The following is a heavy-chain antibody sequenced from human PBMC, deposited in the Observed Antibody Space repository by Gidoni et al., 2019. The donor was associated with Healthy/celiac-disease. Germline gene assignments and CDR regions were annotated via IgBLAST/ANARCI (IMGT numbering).Heavy chain of an antibody. CDR1: GFIFDDYA. CDR2: ISGNSGSV. V-gene: IGHV3-9*01. J-gene: IGHJ3*02. D-gene: IGHD1-20*01. Sequence: EVQLVESGGGLVQPGRSLRLSCAASGFIFDDYAMHWVRQAPGKGLEWVSGISGNSGSVGYADSVKGRFTISRDNAKNSLYLQMNSLRAEDTALYYCAKDRRQSYNWGAFDIWGQGTMVTVSS. CDR3: AKDRRQSYNWGAFDI.